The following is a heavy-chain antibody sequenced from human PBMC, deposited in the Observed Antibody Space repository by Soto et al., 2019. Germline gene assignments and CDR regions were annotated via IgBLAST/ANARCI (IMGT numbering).Heavy chain of an antibody. Sequence: GGSLRLSCAASGFTFSSYSMNWVRQAPGKGLEWVSSISSSSSYIYYADSVKGRFTISRDNAKNSLYLQMNSLRAEDTAVYYCTTDWWELLGSDYWGQGTLVTVSS. CDR2: ISSSSSYI. V-gene: IGHV3-21*01. D-gene: IGHD1-26*01. CDR3: TTDWWELLGSDY. CDR1: GFTFSSYS. J-gene: IGHJ4*02.